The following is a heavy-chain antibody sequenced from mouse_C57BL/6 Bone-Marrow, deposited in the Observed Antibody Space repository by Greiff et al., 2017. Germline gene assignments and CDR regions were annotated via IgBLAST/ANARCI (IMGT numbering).Heavy chain of an antibody. CDR2: IDPSDSYT. J-gene: IGHJ2*01. Sequence: QVQLQQPGAELVMPGASVKLSCRASGYTFTSHWMHWVKQRPGQGLEWIGEIDPSDSYTNYNQKFKGKSTLTVDKSSSTAYMQLSSLTSEASAVXYCVGRRFPYYFDFWGQGTTLTVSS. V-gene: IGHV1-69*01. CDR1: GYTFTSHW. CDR3: VGRRFPYYFDF.